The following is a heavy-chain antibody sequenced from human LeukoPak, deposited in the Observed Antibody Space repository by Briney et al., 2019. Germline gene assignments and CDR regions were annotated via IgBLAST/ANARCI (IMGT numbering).Heavy chain of an antibody. CDR1: GYTFTRYG. CDR3: ARDSDIVVVPAAPFDP. Sequence: ASVKVSCKASGYTFTRYGISWVRQAPGQGLEWMGWISAYNGNTNYAQKLQGRVTMTTDTSTSTAYMELRSLRSDDTAVYYCARDSDIVVVPAAPFDPWGQGTLVTVSS. V-gene: IGHV1-18*01. CDR2: ISAYNGNT. J-gene: IGHJ5*02. D-gene: IGHD2-2*01.